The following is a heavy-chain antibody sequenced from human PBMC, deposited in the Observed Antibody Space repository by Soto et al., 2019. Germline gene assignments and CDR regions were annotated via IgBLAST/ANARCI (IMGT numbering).Heavy chain of an antibody. Sequence: PGGSLRLSCSASGFTFSSYAMHWVRQAPVKGLEYVSAISSNWGSTYYADSVKGRFTISRDNSQNTLYLQMSSLRAEDTAVYYCVNGSPGFSGDYPPYYYYGMDVWGQGTTVTVSS. J-gene: IGHJ6*02. CDR1: GFTFSSYA. D-gene: IGHD4-17*01. CDR3: VNGSPGFSGDYPPYYYYGMDV. V-gene: IGHV3-64D*06. CDR2: ISSNWGST.